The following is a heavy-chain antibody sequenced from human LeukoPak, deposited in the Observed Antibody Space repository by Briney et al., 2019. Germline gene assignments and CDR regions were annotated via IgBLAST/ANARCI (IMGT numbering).Heavy chain of an antibody. J-gene: IGHJ3*02. CDR2: FDPRDGET. V-gene: IGHV1-24*01. D-gene: IGHD2-8*02. CDR3: GTGPTGGSHIKGHAFDI. Sequence: ASVKVSCKVSGYTLTELSMQWVRQAPGKGLEWMGGFDPRDGETIYAQKCQGRVTLTQDTSTDTAYTEMSTLRSENTAVYYCGTGPTGGSHIKGHAFDIWGQGKMVTVSS. CDR1: GYTLTELS.